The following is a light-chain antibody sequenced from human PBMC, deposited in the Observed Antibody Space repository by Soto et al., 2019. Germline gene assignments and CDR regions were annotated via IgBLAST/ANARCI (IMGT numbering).Light chain of an antibody. J-gene: IGKJ1*01. Sequence: EIVMTQSPATLSVSPGERATLSCRASQSVSSNLARYQQKPGQSPRLLLYGASTRATGIPARFSGSGSGTEFTLTISSLQSEDFAVYYCEQYNKWPRTFGQGTKV. CDR2: GAS. V-gene: IGKV3-15*01. CDR1: QSVSSN. CDR3: EQYNKWPRT.